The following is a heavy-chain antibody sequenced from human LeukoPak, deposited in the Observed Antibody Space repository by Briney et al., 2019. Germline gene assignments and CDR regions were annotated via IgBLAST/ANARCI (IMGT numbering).Heavy chain of an antibody. CDR1: GFTFSNAW. V-gene: IGHV3-15*01. J-gene: IGHJ6*03. Sequence: GGSLRLSCAASGFTFSNAWMSWVRQAPGKGLEWVGRIKSKTDGGTTDYAAPVKGRFTISRDDPKNTLYLQMNSQKTEDTAVYYCTTGNQGRKATYYDILTGYYRYYYYYYYMDVWGKGTTVTISS. D-gene: IGHD3-9*01. CDR3: TTGNQGRKATYYDILTGYYRYYYYYYYMDV. CDR2: IKSKTDGGTT.